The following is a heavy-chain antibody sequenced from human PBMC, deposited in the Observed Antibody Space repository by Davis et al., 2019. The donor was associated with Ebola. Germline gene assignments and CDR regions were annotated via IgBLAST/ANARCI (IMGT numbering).Heavy chain of an antibody. D-gene: IGHD2-2*01. CDR3: TRLVVPAAISSYGMDV. Sequence: GESLKISCAASGFTFSSYEMNWVRQAPGKGLEWVSYISSSGSTIYYADSVKGRFTISRDNAKNSLYLQMNSLKTEDTAVYYCTRLVVPAAISSYGMDVWGQGTTVTVSS. V-gene: IGHV3-48*03. CDR2: ISSSGSTI. J-gene: IGHJ6*02. CDR1: GFTFSSYE.